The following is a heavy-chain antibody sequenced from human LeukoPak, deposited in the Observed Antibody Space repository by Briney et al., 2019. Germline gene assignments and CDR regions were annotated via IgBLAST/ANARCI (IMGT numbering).Heavy chain of an antibody. CDR1: GFTFSSYG. J-gene: IGHJ6*03. CDR2: IRNDGSNK. V-gene: IGHV3-30*02. CDR3: AKDLSYYMDV. Sequence: GGSLRLSCAASGFTFSSYGMHWVRQAPGKGLEWVAFIRNDGSNKYYADSVEGRFTISRDNSKNTLYLQMNSLRAEDTAVYYWAKDLSYYMDVWGKGTTVTVSS.